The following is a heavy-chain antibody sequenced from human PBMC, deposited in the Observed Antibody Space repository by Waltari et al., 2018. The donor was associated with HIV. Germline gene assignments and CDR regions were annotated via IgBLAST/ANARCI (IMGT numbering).Heavy chain of an antibody. V-gene: IGHV4-34*01. J-gene: IGHJ6*02. CDR3: ARRSWYGYYYGMDV. CDR2: INHRRST. Sequence: QVQLQQWGAGLLKPSETLSLTCAVYGGSFSGYYWSWIRQPPGKGLEWIGEINHRRSTNYNPSLKSRVTISVDTSKNQFSLKLSSVTAADTAVYYCARRSWYGYYYGMDVWGQGTTVTVSS. CDR1: GGSFSGYY. D-gene: IGHD2-15*01.